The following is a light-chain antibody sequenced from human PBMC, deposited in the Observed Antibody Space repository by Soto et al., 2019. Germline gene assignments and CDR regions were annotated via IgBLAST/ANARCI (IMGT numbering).Light chain of an antibody. CDR3: QHYNSLCS. CDR1: QSISRY. CDR2: DDS. Sequence: DIQMTQSPSTLSASVGDRVTITCGASQSISRYLAWYHKKPGEAPKLLIYDDSSLQSGVSSRFSASGSGTEFNLSISRLQADDLATDYCQHYNSLCSFGPGTKVEI. V-gene: IGKV1-5*01. J-gene: IGKJ3*01.